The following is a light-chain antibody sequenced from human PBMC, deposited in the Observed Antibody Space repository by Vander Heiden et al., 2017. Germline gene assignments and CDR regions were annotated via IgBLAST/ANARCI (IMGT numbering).Light chain of an antibody. CDR3: QSYDSSLSGYV. Sequence: QSVLTQPPSASGAPGQTVRISCTGSSSNIGAGYDVHWYQQLPGTAPKLLIYGNSNRPSGVPDRFSGSKSGTSASLAITGLQAEDEADYYCQSYDSSLSGYVFGTGTKVTVL. CDR2: GNS. J-gene: IGLJ1*01. CDR1: SSNIGAGYD. V-gene: IGLV1-40*01.